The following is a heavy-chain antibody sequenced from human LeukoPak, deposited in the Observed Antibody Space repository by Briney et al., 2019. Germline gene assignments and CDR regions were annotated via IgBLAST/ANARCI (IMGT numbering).Heavy chain of an antibody. CDR1: GFIFSDRP. CDR3: AKDFIATARAPTLD. CDR2: IIKTGVST. J-gene: IGHJ4*02. D-gene: IGHD6-13*01. V-gene: IGHV3-23*01. Sequence: GGSLRLSCAASGFIFSDRPMSWVRKAPGRGLEWVSTIIKTGVSTYYADSVKGRFTISRDNPKNTLYLQMDSLTAEDTAVYYCAKDFIATARAPTLDWGQGTLVTVSS.